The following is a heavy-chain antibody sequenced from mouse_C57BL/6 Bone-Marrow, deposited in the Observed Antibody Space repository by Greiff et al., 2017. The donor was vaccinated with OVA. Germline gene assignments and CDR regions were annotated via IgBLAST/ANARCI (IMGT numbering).Heavy chain of an antibody. CDR2: IYPRSGNT. V-gene: IGHV1-81*01. J-gene: IGHJ2*01. CDR1: GYTFTSYG. Sequence: VQLQQSGAELARPGASVKLSCKASGYTFTSYGISWVKQRTGQGLEWIGEIYPRSGNTYYNEKFKGKATLTADKSSSTAYMELRSLTSEDSAVYFCAVSGGRCDEGLVYYWGPGTTLTVSS. D-gene: IGHD2-2*01. CDR3: AVSGGRCDEGLVYY.